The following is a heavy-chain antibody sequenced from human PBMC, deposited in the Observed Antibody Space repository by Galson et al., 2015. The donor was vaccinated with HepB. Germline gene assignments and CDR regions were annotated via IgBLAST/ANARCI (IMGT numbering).Heavy chain of an antibody. V-gene: IGHV4-31*03. CDR2: IYYSGST. CDR1: GGSISSGGYY. Sequence: LSLTCTVSGGSISSGGYYWSWIRQHPGKGLEWIGYIYYSGSTYYNPSLKSRVTISVDTSKNQFSLKLSSVTAADTAVYYCARAGQYYYYMDVWGKGTTVTVSS. D-gene: IGHD1-1*01. J-gene: IGHJ6*03. CDR3: ARAGQYYYYMDV.